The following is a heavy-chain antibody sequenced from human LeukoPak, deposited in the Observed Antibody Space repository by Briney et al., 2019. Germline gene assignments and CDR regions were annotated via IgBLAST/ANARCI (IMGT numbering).Heavy chain of an antibody. D-gene: IGHD6-19*01. J-gene: IGHJ6*02. CDR2: ISSSGSTI. CDR3: ARCSGKQWLVLTRGSSMDV. V-gene: IGHV3-48*03. Sequence: GGSLGLSCAASGFTFSSYEMNWVRQAPGKGLEWVSYISSSGSTIYYADSVKGRFTISRDNDKNSLYLQMNSLRAEDTAVYYCARCSGKQWLVLTRGSSMDVWGQGTTVTVSS. CDR1: GFTFSSYE.